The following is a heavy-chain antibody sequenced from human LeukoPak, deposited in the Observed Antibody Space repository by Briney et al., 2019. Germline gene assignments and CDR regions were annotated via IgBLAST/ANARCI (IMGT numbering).Heavy chain of an antibody. Sequence: GGSLRLSCAASGFTFSNYGMHWVRQAPGKGLEWVAFIRYDANIYYADSVKGRFAISRDNSKNTLYLQMNSLRAEDTAVYYCAKRDVDSLLPGGAFNIWGQGTMVTVSS. J-gene: IGHJ3*02. V-gene: IGHV3-30*02. D-gene: IGHD2-15*01. CDR2: IRYDANI. CDR1: GFTFSNYG. CDR3: AKRDVDSLLPGGAFNI.